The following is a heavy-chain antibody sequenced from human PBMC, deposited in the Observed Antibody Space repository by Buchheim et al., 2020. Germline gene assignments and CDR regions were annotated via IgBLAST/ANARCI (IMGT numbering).Heavy chain of an antibody. CDR2: ISGSSTAT. D-gene: IGHD3-22*01. V-gene: IGHV3-23*01. J-gene: IGHJ5*01. CDR1: GFTFSSYA. Sequence: VQLLESGGGLVQPGGSLRLSCAASGFTFSSYAMIWVRQAPGKGLEWVSGISGSSTATYYADLVKGRFTISRDNSKNTLYLQMGSLRTEDTAIYYCAKGSDSSSLNWFDCWGQGTL. CDR3: AKGSDSSSLNWFDC.